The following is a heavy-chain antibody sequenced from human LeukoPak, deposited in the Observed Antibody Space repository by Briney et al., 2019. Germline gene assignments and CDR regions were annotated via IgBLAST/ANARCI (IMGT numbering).Heavy chain of an antibody. D-gene: IGHD3-10*01. V-gene: IGHV1-18*01. Sequence: ASVKVSCKASGYTFTSYGISWVRQAPGQGLEWMGWISAYNGNTNYAQKLQGRVTMTTDTSTSTAYMELRSLRSDDTAVYYCARVGLLLWFGDLGDYYFDYWGQGTLVTVSS. J-gene: IGHJ4*02. CDR2: ISAYNGNT. CDR3: ARVGLLLWFGDLGDYYFDY. CDR1: GYTFTSYG.